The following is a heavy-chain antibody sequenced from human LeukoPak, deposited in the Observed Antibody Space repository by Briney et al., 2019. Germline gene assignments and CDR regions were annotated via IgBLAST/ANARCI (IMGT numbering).Heavy chain of an antibody. Sequence: GGSLRLSCAASGFTFSSYAMSWVRQAPGKGLEWVSAISSNGGSTYYANSVKGRFTISRDNSKNTLYLQMGSLRAEDMAVYYCARDSSDYGGNSIAFDIWGQGTMVTVSS. J-gene: IGHJ3*02. V-gene: IGHV3-64*01. D-gene: IGHD4-23*01. CDR3: ARDSSDYGGNSIAFDI. CDR1: GFTFSSYA. CDR2: ISSNGGST.